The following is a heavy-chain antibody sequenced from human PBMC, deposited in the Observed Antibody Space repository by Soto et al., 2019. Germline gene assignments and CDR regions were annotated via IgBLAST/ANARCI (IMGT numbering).Heavy chain of an antibody. CDR1: CGAVCSSSW. Sequence: PSETLSLTCGFSCGAVCSSSWWTWLRQSPGKGLEWIGEIYHAGSPNYNPSFQSRVTILLDKSKNNFSLRLTSVTAADAATYYCARGSSFRGDFDIWGQGTTVTVSS. J-gene: IGHJ3*02. CDR3: ARGSSFRGDFDI. CDR2: IYHAGSP. D-gene: IGHD2-21*01. V-gene: IGHV4-4*02.